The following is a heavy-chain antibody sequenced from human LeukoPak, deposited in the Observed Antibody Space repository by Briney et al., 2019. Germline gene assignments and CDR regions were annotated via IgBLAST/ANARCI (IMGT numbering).Heavy chain of an antibody. CDR1: GFSFISYG. V-gene: IGHV3-30*18. CDR3: AKRPSDYGDYVSYFDY. CDR2: MSDDGRSK. J-gene: IGHJ4*02. D-gene: IGHD4-17*01. Sequence: GGSLRLSCAASGFSFISYGMHWVRQAPGKGLEWVGVMSDDGRSKDYADSVKGRFTISRDNSKDTLYLQMNSLRDEDTAVYYCAKRPSDYGDYVSYFDYWGQGTLVTVSS.